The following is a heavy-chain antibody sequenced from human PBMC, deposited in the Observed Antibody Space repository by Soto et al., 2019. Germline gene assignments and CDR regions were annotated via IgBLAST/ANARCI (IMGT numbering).Heavy chain of an antibody. CDR1: GGTFSSYA. CDR2: IIPIFGTA. CDR3: ARDHCSSTSCPEYFQH. J-gene: IGHJ1*01. Sequence: VASVKVSCKASGGTFSSYAISWVRQAPGQGLEWMGGIIPIFGTANYAQKFQGRVTITADESTSTAYMELSSLRSEDTAVYYCARDHCSSTSCPEYFQHWGQGTLVTVSS. V-gene: IGHV1-69*13. D-gene: IGHD2-2*01.